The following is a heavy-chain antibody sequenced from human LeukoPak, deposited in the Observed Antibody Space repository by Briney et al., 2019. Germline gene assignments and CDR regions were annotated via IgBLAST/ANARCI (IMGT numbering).Heavy chain of an antibody. D-gene: IGHD1-26*01. V-gene: IGHV4-39*01. Sequence: PSETLSLTCTVSGGSISSSSYYWGWIRQPPGKGLEWIGSIYYSGGTYYNPSLKSRVTISVDTSKNQFSLKLSSVTAADTAVYYCARHNSGSWRSFDPWGQGTLVTVFS. J-gene: IGHJ5*02. CDR3: ARHNSGSWRSFDP. CDR1: GGSISSSSYY. CDR2: IYYSGGT.